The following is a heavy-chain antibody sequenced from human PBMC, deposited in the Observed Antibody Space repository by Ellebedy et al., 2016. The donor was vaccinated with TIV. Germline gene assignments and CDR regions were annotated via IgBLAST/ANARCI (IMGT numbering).Heavy chain of an antibody. CDR3: ARGPRYSTGWYSNYFDY. V-gene: IGHV3-30*02. J-gene: IGHJ4*02. CDR2: IRYDGSNK. D-gene: IGHD6-19*01. CDR1: GFTFSAYG. Sequence: GESLKISCAASGFTFSAYGMHWVRQAPGKGLSWVTYIRYDGSNKYYADSVKGRFTLSRDNSKNTLYLQMNILTTEDTAVYYCARGPRYSTGWYSNYFDYWGQGTLVTVSS.